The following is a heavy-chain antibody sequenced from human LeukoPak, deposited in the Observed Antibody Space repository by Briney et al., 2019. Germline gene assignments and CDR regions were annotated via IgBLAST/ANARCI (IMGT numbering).Heavy chain of an antibody. CDR1: GFNLRSYT. Sequence: GALRLSCAASGFNLRSYTMSWVRQAPGKGLEWVSSINSGSNYIDYADSVKGRFTISRDNAKDSLYLQMNSLRAEDTAVYYCARLRGVVLASTDAFDLWGQGTVVTVSS. J-gene: IGHJ3*01. CDR3: ARLRGVVLASTDAFDL. CDR2: INSGSNYI. D-gene: IGHD2-8*01. V-gene: IGHV3-21*01.